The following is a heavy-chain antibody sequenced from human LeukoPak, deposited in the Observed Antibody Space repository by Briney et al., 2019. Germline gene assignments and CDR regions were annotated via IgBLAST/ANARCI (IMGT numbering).Heavy chain of an antibody. CDR3: ARDRDTAMVRYDY. CDR2: ISSSSSYL. CDR1: GFTFSSYS. J-gene: IGHJ4*02. Sequence: GGSLRLSCAASGFTFSSYSMNWVRQAPGKGLEWVSSISSSSSYLYYADSVKGRFTISRDNAKNSLYLQMNSLRAEDTAVYYYARDRDTAMVRYDYWGQGTLVTVSS. V-gene: IGHV3-21*01. D-gene: IGHD5-18*01.